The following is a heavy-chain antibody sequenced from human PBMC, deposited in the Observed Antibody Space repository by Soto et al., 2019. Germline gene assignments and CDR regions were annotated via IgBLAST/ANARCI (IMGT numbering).Heavy chain of an antibody. CDR1: GGSISSYY. CDR3: ARGTAYYDILTGPEAYYFEY. V-gene: IGHV4-59*01. D-gene: IGHD3-9*01. J-gene: IGHJ4*02. CDR2: IYYSGST. Sequence: PSETLSLTCTVSGGSISSYYWSWIRQPPGKGLEWIGYIYYSGSTNYNPSLKSRVTISVDTSKNQFSLKLSSVTAADTAVYYCARGTAYYDILTGPEAYYFEYWGQGTLVTVSS.